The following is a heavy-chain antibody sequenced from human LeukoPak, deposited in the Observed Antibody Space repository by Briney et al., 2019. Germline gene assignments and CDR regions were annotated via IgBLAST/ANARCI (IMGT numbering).Heavy chain of an antibody. Sequence: GASVKVSCKASGYTFTSYGISWVRQAPGQGLEWMGWISAYNGNTNYAQKLQGRVTMTTDTSTSTAYMELRSLRSDDTAVYYCARDPQKYSSGWYDDYWGQGTTVTVSS. CDR3: ARDPQKYSSGWYDDY. V-gene: IGHV1-18*01. J-gene: IGHJ4*03. CDR1: GYTFTSYG. D-gene: IGHD6-19*01. CDR2: ISAYNGNT.